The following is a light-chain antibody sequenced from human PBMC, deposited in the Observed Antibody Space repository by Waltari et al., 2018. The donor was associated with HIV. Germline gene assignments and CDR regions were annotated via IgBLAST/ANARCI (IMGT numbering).Light chain of an antibody. CDR2: KAS. J-gene: IGKJ1*01. CDR3: QQYDSYSWT. Sequence: DIQMTQPPSTLSASVGERVTITCRASQSISSWLAWYQQKPGKAPKVLIYKASSLESGVPSRFSGSGSGTEFTLTISSLQSDDFATYYCQQYDSYSWTFGQGTKVEIK. V-gene: IGKV1-5*03. CDR1: QSISSW.